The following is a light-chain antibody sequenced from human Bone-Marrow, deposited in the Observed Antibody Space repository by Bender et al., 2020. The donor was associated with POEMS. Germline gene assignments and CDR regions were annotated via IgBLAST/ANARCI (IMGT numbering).Light chain of an antibody. Sequence: SYELSQPPSVSVSPGQTASITCSGDNLAKKYASWYQQKAGQSPVLVMYQDTKRPSAIPERFSGSNSGNTATLTISGTQAMDEADYFCQAWDNSPVFGGGTKLTVL. CDR1: NLAKKY. J-gene: IGLJ2*01. CDR3: QAWDNSPV. V-gene: IGLV3-1*01. CDR2: QDT.